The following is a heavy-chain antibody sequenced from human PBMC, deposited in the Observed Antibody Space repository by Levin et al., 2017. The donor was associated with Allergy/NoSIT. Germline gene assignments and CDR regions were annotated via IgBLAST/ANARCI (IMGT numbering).Heavy chain of an antibody. CDR2: IGTAGDT. Sequence: GGSLRLSCAASGFTFSSYDMHWVRQATGKGLEWVSAIGTAGDTYYPGSVKGRFTISRENAKNSLYLQMNSLRAGDTAVYYCARGGRYDFWSGYHYGMDGWGQGTTVTVSS. D-gene: IGHD3-3*01. V-gene: IGHV3-13*01. CDR1: GFTFSSYD. J-gene: IGHJ6*02. CDR3: ARGGRYDFWSGYHYGMDG.